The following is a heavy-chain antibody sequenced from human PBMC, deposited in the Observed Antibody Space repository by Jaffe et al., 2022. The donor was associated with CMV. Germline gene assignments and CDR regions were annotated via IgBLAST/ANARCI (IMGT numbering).Heavy chain of an antibody. CDR3: ARSGGGSRPYYFDY. D-gene: IGHD2-15*01. Sequence: QVQLQESGPGLVKPSETLSLTCTVSGGSISSYYWSWIRQPPGKGLEWIGYIYYSGSTNYNPSLKSRVTISVDTSKNQFSLKLSSVTAADTAVYYCARSGGGSRPYYFDYWGQGTLVTVSS. CDR1: GGSISSYY. V-gene: IGHV4-59*01. J-gene: IGHJ4*02. CDR2: IYYSGST.